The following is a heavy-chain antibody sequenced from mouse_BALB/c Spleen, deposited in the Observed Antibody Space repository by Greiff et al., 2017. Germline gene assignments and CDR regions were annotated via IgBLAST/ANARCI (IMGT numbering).Heavy chain of an antibody. CDR2: INPYNGDT. V-gene: IGHV1-20*02. D-gene: IGHD2-4*01. CDR1: GYSFTGYF. CDR3: ARSNYDGSWFAY. Sequence: EGQLQQSGPELVKPGASVKISCKASGYSFTGYFMNWVMQSHGKSLEWIGRINPYNGDTFYNQKFKGKATLTVDKSSSTAHMELRSLASEDSAVYYCARSNYDGSWFAYWGQGTLVTVSA. J-gene: IGHJ3*01.